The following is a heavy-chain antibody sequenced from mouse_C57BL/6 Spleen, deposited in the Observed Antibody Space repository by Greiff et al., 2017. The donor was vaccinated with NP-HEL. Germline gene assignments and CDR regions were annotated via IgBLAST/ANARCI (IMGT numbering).Heavy chain of an antibody. CDR3: ARCPPPYYYAMDY. Sequence: EVQLQESGPELVKPGASVKISCKASGYTFTDYYMNWVKQSHGKSLEWIGDINPNNGGTSYNQKFKGKATLTVDKSSSTAYMELRSLTSEDSAVYYCARCPPPYYYAMDYWGQGTSVTVSS. V-gene: IGHV1-26*01. CDR2: INPNNGGT. J-gene: IGHJ4*01. CDR1: GYTFTDYY.